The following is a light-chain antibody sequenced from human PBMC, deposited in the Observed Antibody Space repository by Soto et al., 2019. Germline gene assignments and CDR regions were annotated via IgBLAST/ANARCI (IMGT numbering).Light chain of an antibody. CDR1: SSDIGSYNL. J-gene: IGLJ3*02. V-gene: IGLV2-23*01. CDR2: EGS. CDR3: SSYAGSGTLVV. Sequence: QSALTQPASVSGSPGQSITISCTGTSSDIGSYNLVSWYQQHPGKAPKLMIYEGSKRPSGVSNRFSGSKSGNTASLTISGLQAEDEATYYCSSYAGSGTLVVFGGGTKLTVL.